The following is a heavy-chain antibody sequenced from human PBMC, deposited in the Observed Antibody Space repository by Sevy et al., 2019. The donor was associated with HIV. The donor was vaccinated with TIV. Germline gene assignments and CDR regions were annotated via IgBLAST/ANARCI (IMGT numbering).Heavy chain of an antibody. V-gene: IGHV3-11*01. CDR3: ARDSSSWPLLDY. Sequence: GGSLRLSCAASGFTFSDYYVSWIRQAPGKGLEWVSYISSSGSTIYYADSVKGRFTISRDNAKNSLYLQMNSLRAEDTAVYYCARDSSSWPLLDYWGQGTLVTVSS. CDR2: ISSSGSTI. J-gene: IGHJ4*02. D-gene: IGHD6-13*01. CDR1: GFTFSDYY.